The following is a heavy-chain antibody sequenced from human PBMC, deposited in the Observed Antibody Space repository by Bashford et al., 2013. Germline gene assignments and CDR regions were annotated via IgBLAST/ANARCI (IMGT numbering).Heavy chain of an antibody. J-gene: IGHJ3*02. D-gene: IGHD1-26*01. CDR2: LNSDGTTA. CDR3: ARAMNSGSYQNFAFDI. Sequence: VRQAPGKGLVWVSRLNSDGTTASYADSVKGRFPISRDNAKNTLYLQMNSLRAEDTAVYYCARAMNSGSYQNFAFDIWGQGTMVTVSS. V-gene: IGHV3-74*01.